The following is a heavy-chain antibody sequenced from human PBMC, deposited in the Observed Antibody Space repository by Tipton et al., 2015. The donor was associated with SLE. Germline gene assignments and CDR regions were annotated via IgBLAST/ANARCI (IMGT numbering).Heavy chain of an antibody. Sequence: VQLVQSGAEVKKPGESLKISCKGSGYSFTSYWIGWVRQMPGKGLEWMGIIYPGDSDTRYSPSFQGQVTISADKSISTAYLQWSSLKASDTAMYYCARPDSQYYDSSGYLSDVFDSWGQGTMVTVFS. J-gene: IGHJ3*02. CDR1: GYSFTSYW. D-gene: IGHD3-22*01. CDR3: ARPDSQYYDSSGYLSDVFDS. CDR2: IYPGDSDT. V-gene: IGHV5-51*03.